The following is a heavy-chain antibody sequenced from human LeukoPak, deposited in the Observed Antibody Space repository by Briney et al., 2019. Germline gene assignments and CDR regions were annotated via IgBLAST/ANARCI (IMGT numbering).Heavy chain of an antibody. CDR2: ISWNSGSI. J-gene: IGHJ6*02. CDR3: AKDVGKSYYYGMDG. Sequence: GRCLRLSCAASGFTFDDYVMHWVRQAPGKGLEWVSGISWNSGSIGDADSVNGRFTISRDNAKNSLYLQMNSLRAEDTALYYCAKDVGKSYYYGMDGWGQGTTVTVSS. V-gene: IGHV3-9*01. CDR1: GFTFDDYV. D-gene: IGHD4-23*01.